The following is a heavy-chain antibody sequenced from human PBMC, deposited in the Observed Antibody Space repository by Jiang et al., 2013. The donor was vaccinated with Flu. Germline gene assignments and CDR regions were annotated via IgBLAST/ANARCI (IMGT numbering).Heavy chain of an antibody. CDR2: IIPIFGTA. D-gene: IGHD2-21*02. J-gene: IGHJ3*02. Sequence: GAEVKKPGSSVKVSCKASGGTFSSYAISWVRQAPGQGLEWMGGIIPIFGTANYAQKFQGRVTITADESTSTAYMELSSLRSEDTAVYYCARGGYCGGDCYPAFDIWGQGTMVTVSS. CDR1: GGTFSSYA. CDR3: ARGGYCGGDCYPAFDI. V-gene: IGHV1-69*01.